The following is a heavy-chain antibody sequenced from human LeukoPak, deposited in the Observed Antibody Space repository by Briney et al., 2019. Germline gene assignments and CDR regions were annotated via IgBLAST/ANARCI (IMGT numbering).Heavy chain of an antibody. D-gene: IGHD4-11*01. CDR3: ARSGDYSNYPAHLKPFDY. CDR1: GGSISSSSYY. J-gene: IGHJ4*02. Sequence: PSETLSLTCTVSGGSISSSSYYWGWIRQPPGKGLEWIGEINHSGSTNYNPSLKSRVTISVDTSKNQFSLKLSSVTAADTAVYYCARSGDYSNYPAHLKPFDYWGQGTLVTVSS. V-gene: IGHV4-39*07. CDR2: INHSGST.